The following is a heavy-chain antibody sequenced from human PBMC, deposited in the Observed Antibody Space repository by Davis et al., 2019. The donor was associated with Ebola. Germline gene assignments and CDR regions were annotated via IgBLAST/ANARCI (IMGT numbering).Heavy chain of an antibody. V-gene: IGHV4-31*03. J-gene: IGHJ4*02. CDR2: VYHTGET. CDR3: ARDTILGVGIDA. Sequence: LRLSCTVSGDSISSGGYCWTWIRQLPGKGLEWIGYVYHTGETSYNPSLESRVTISADTFKNQFFLNLRSVTAADTAVYFCARDTILGVGIDAWGQGSLVTVSS. D-gene: IGHD2-21*01. CDR1: GDSISSGGYC.